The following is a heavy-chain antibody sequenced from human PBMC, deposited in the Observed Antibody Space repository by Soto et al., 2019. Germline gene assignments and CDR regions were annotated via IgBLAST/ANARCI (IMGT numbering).Heavy chain of an antibody. J-gene: IGHJ4*02. CDR3: SKWSGYGDL. D-gene: IGHD5-12*01. CDR1: GFTMSTYS. CDR2: ISVTPGIT. V-gene: IGHV3-23*01. Sequence: EMQLLESGGGLVQPGGSLRLSCAASGFTMSTYSVTWVRQAPGKGLEWVSGISVTPGITFYADSVKGRFTICRDSSNNAIYLQMNSLRAEDTAMYFCSKWSGYGDLWGQGTLVTVSS.